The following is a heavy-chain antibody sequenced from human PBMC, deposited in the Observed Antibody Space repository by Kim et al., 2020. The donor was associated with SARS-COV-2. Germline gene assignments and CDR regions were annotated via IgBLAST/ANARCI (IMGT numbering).Heavy chain of an antibody. V-gene: IGHV3-30-3*01. Sequence: GGSLRLSCAASGFTFRKYGLNCVRQAPGKGPEWVADISYDGTNKYYVDSVKGRFTISRDNSKDTLYLQINSLSIDDTGLYYCATDLAQWLASRYFYGMDVWGEGTTVTVSS. D-gene: IGHD6-19*01. CDR2: ISYDGTNK. CDR3: ATDLAQWLASRYFYGMDV. CDR1: GFTFRKYG. J-gene: IGHJ6*04.